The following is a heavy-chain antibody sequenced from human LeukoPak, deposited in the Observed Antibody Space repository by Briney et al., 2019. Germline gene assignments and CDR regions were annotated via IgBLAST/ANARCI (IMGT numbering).Heavy chain of an antibody. Sequence: SETLSLACTVSGGSISSYYWVWIRQPAGKGLEWIGRIYTSGSTNYNPSLKSRVTMSVDTSKNQFSLKLSSVTAADTAEYYCARDKVVVVPAASMGHNWFDPWGQGTLVTVSS. J-gene: IGHJ5*02. V-gene: IGHV4-4*07. CDR2: IYTSGST. CDR3: ARDKVVVVPAASMGHNWFDP. CDR1: GGSISSYY. D-gene: IGHD2-2*01.